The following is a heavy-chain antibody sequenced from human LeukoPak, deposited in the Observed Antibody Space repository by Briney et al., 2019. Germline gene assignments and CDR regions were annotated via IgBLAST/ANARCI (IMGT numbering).Heavy chain of an antibody. CDR3: ARGHRAISAYSWFGP. CDR1: GFTCSSYE. J-gene: IGHJ5*02. D-gene: IGHD1-14*01. V-gene: IGHV3-48*03. CDR2: ISSSGSTI. Sequence: GGSLRLSCAASGFTCSSYEMNWFRQAPGKGLEWVSYISSSGSTIYYADSVKGRFTISRDNAKNSLYLQMNSLRAEDTAVYYCARGHRAISAYSWFGPWGQGTLVTVSS.